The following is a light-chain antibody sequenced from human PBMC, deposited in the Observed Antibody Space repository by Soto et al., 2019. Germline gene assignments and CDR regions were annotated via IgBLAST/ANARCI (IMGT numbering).Light chain of an antibody. Sequence: QSVLTQPPSASGTPGQRVTISCSGSSSNIGNNAVNWYQQFPGTAPKLLIYDNIQRPSGVPDRFSGSKSGTSASLAISGLHSEYEADYYCAAWGDNLNGWVFGGGTKLTVL. CDR2: DNI. V-gene: IGLV1-44*01. CDR3: AAWGDNLNGWV. J-gene: IGLJ3*02. CDR1: SSNIGNNA.